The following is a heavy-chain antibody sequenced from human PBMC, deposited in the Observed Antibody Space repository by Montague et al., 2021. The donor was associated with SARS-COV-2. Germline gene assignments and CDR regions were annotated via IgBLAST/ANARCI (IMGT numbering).Heavy chain of an antibody. V-gene: IGHV4-34*01. D-gene: IGHD2-2*01. J-gene: IGHJ4*02. CDR2: INHSGGV. Sequence: SETLSLTCTVRRGSFSGYYWTWIRQPPGKGLEWIGEINHSGGVNYNPTLKSRGTISVDTSKNHFHLKLRSVTAADTAIYYCVSGYCSSTTCDGSLDYWGQGTLVAVSS. CDR3: VSGYCSSTTCDGSLDY. CDR1: RGSFSGYY.